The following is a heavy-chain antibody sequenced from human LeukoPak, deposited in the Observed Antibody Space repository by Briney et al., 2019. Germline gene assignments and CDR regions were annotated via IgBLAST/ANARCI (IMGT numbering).Heavy chain of an antibody. CDR3: ARRAGAYSHPYDY. D-gene: IGHD4/OR15-4a*01. V-gene: IGHV3-20*04. J-gene: IGHJ4*02. CDR1: GFTFDDYG. Sequence: GGSLRLSCAGSGFTFDDYGMSWVRQAPGKGLEWVSGINRNGGTTGYADSVRGRFTISRDNAKNSLYLQMNSLRAEDTAVYYCARRAGAYSHPYDYWGQGTLVTVSS. CDR2: INRNGGTT.